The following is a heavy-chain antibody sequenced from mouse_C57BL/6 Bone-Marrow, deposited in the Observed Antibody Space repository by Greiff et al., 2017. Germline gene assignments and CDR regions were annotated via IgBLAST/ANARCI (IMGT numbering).Heavy chain of an antibody. Sequence: QVHVQQSGAELARPGASVKLSCKASGYTFTSYGIRWVKQRTGQGLEWIGAIYPRSGNTYYNEKFKGKATLTVDKSSSTAYMQLSSLTSEDSAVYYCARWDHHGYVYGGGTEITVT. CDR3: ARWDHHGYVYG. CDR1: GYTFTSYG. D-gene: IGHD4-1*01. J-gene: IGHJ1*03. V-gene: IGHV1-81*01. CDR2: IYPRSGNT.